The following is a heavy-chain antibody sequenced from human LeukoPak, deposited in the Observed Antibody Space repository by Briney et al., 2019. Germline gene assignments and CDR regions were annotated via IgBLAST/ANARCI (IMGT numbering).Heavy chain of an antibody. CDR1: GFTFSNYN. CDR2: ITSSGTYT. Sequence: GGSLRLSCADSGFTFSNYNMNWVRQAPGKAMEWVSSITSSGTYTFYADSVKGRFTISRDNAKNSLYLQMNTLRAEDTAVYYCARDRHKYNYDSGGYPPYWGQGTLVTVSS. CDR3: ARDRHKYNYDSGGYPPY. D-gene: IGHD3-22*01. V-gene: IGHV3-21*01. J-gene: IGHJ4*02.